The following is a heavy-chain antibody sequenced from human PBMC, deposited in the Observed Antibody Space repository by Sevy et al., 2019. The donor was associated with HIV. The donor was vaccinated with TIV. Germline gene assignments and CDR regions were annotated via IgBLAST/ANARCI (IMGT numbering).Heavy chain of an antibody. Sequence: GGSLRLSCAASGFTFSNAWMSWVRQAPGKGLEWVGRIKSKTDGGTTDYAAPVKGRFTISRDDSKNTLYLQMNSLKTEDTAVDYCFTDGAVAWADYWGQGTLVTVSS. J-gene: IGHJ4*02. CDR3: FTDGAVAWADY. V-gene: IGHV3-15*01. CDR2: IKSKTDGGTT. D-gene: IGHD6-19*01. CDR1: GFTFSNAW.